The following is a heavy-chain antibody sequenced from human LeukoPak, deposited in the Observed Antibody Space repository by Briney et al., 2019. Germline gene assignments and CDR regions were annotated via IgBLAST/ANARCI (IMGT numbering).Heavy chain of an antibody. CDR3: ARVSMVRGSGITSWDFDY. J-gene: IGHJ4*02. D-gene: IGHD3-10*01. Sequence: ASVKVSCKASGYTFTSYDINWVRQATGQGLEWMGWMNPNSGNTGYAQKFQGRVTTTRNTSISTAYMELSSLRSEDTAVYYCARVSMVRGSGITSWDFDYWGQGTLVTVSS. V-gene: IGHV1-8*01. CDR2: MNPNSGNT. CDR1: GYTFTSYD.